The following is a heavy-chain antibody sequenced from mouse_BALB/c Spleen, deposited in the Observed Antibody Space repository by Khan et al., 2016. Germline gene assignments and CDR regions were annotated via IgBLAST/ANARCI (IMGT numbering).Heavy chain of an antibody. CDR1: GYSITSDYA. Sequence: EVQLQESGPGLVKPSQSLSLTCTVTGYSITSDYAWNWIRQFPGNKLEWMGYISYSSSTSNNPSLQRRISSTRDTSKHQFFLQMNSVTTEDTATYYCARDYYGISYFAYWGQGTTLTVSS. V-gene: IGHV3-2*02. D-gene: IGHD1-1*01. J-gene: IGHJ2*01. CDR3: ARDYYGISYFAY. CDR2: ISYSSST.